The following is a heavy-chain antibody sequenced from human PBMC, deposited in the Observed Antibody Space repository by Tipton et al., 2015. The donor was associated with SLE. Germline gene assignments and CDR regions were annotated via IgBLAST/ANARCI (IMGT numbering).Heavy chain of an antibody. CDR3: ARSYYGSKHYYTHADH. Sequence: QVQLVQSGAEVKKPGASVKVSCKASGHTFTNYGISWVRQAPGQGLEWMGWISPYNGNTDSAQNLQGRVTMTADTSTTTAYMELRSLRSDDTAVYYCARSYYGSKHYYTHADHWGQGTQVTVSS. V-gene: IGHV1-18*01. J-gene: IGHJ4*02. CDR2: ISPYNGNT. D-gene: IGHD3-10*01. CDR1: GHTFTNYG.